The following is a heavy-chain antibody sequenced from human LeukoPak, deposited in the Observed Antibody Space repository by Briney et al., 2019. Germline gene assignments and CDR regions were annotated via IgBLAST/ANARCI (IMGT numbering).Heavy chain of an antibody. V-gene: IGHV4-39*02. D-gene: IGHD2-2*01. Sequence: SETLSLTCAASGASISASNYYWGWIRQPPGKGLEWIGSISYSGSTYYNPSLNSRVTISIDTSENHLSLYLSSVSAADTALYYCARTSSGEPGAFDSWGQGALVSVSS. CDR3: ARTSSGEPGAFDS. CDR2: ISYSGST. CDR1: GASISASNYY. J-gene: IGHJ4*02.